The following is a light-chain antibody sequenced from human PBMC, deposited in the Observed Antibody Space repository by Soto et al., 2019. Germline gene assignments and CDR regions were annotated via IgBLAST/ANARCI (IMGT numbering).Light chain of an antibody. CDR2: EVS. CDR1: GSDIGTYKY. CDR3: TSYAGSSNWV. V-gene: IGLV2-8*01. J-gene: IGLJ3*02. Sequence: QSALTQPPSASGSPGQSVTISCTGTGSDIGTYKYVSWYQQHPGQAPKLMIYEVSKRPSGVPDRFSGSKSGNTASLPVSGLQSEDEADYYCTSYAGSSNWVFGGGTKLTVL.